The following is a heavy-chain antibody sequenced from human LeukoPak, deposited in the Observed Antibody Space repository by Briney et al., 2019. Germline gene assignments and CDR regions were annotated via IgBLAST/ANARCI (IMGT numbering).Heavy chain of an antibody. CDR3: ARVSRSHSFRGAFDI. J-gene: IGHJ3*02. V-gene: IGHV4-59*11. CDR1: GGSISSHY. CDR2: IYYSGST. D-gene: IGHD5-18*01. Sequence: SETLSLTCTVSGGSISSHYWSWIRQPPGKGLEGMGYIYYSGSTNYNPSLKSRVTISVDTSKNQFSLKLSSVTAADTAVYYCARVSRSHSFRGAFDIWGQGTMVTVSS.